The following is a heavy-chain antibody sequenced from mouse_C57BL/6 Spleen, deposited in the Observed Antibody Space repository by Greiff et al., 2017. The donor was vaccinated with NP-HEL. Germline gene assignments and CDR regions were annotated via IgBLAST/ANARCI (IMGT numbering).Heavy chain of an antibody. CDR2: ISSGSSTI. CDR3: ARHSPHYAMGY. V-gene: IGHV5-17*01. J-gene: IGHJ4*01. CDR1: GFTFSDYG. Sequence: VQLKESGGGLVKPGGSLKLSCAASGFTFSDYGMHWVRQAPEKGLEWVAYISSGSSTIYYADTVKGRFTISRDNAKNTLFLQMTSLRSEDTAMYYCARHSPHYAMGYWGQGTSVTVSS.